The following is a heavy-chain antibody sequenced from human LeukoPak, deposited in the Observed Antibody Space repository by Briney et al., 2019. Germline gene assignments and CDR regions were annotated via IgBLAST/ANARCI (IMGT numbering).Heavy chain of an antibody. Sequence: GGSLRLSCAASGFTFSSYGLHWARQAPGKGLEWVAVISHDGTNQYYEDSVKGRFTISRDNSKNTLYLQMSSLRVEDTAVYYCAKAGRVMRYFDWLSYCDYWGQGTLVTVSS. V-gene: IGHV3-30*18. CDR2: ISHDGTNQ. CDR3: AKAGRVMRYFDWLSYCDY. CDR1: GFTFSSYG. J-gene: IGHJ4*02. D-gene: IGHD3-9*01.